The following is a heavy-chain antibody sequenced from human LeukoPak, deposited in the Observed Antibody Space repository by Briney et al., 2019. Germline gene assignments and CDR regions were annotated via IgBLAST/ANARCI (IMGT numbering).Heavy chain of an antibody. Sequence: SETLSLTCTVSGYSISSGYYWSWIRQPPGKGLEWIGYIYYSGSTNYNPSLKSRVTISVDTSKNQFSLKLSSVTAADTAVYYCAGNYGGIDAFDIWGQGTMVTVSS. CDR3: AGNYGGIDAFDI. CDR2: IYYSGST. J-gene: IGHJ3*02. CDR1: GYSISSGYY. V-gene: IGHV4-61*01. D-gene: IGHD4-23*01.